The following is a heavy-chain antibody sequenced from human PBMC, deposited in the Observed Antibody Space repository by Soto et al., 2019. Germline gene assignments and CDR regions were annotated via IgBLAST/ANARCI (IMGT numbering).Heavy chain of an antibody. Sequence: SKTLSLTCAVYGGSFSGYYWSWIRQPPGKGLEWIGEINHSGSTNYNPSLKSRVTISVDTSKNQFSLKLSSVTAADTAVYYCARGSGYYDSSGYYPIEYYYYYGMDVWGQGTTVTVSS. V-gene: IGHV4-34*01. D-gene: IGHD3-22*01. CDR3: ARGSGYYDSSGYYPIEYYYYYGMDV. CDR2: INHSGST. J-gene: IGHJ6*02. CDR1: GGSFSGYY.